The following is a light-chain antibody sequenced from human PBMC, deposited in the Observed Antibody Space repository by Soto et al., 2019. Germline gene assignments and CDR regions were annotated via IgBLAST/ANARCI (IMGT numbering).Light chain of an antibody. V-gene: IGKV1-5*03. CDR2: QAS. CDR1: QSTSSY. CDR3: QQYSSHST. J-gene: IGKJ1*01. Sequence: DIQMTQSPSTLSASVGDRVTITCRASQSTSSYLAWYQQKPGKAPKLLIYQASSLENGVPSRFSGSGSGSEFILTISSLQPDDFATYYCQQYSSHSTFGQGTKVDI.